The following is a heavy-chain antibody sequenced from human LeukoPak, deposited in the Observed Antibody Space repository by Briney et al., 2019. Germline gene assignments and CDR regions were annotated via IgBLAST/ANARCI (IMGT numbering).Heavy chain of an antibody. V-gene: IGHV1-69*01. CDR3: AIDAPVSYCSSTSCPPTKFDP. D-gene: IGHD2-2*01. Sequence: GSSVKVSCKASGGTFSSYAISWVRQAPGQGLEWMGGIIPIFGTANYAQKFQGRVTITADESTSTAYMELSSLRSEDTAVYYCAIDAPVSYCSSTSCPPTKFDPWGQGTLVTVSS. CDR2: IIPIFGTA. J-gene: IGHJ5*02. CDR1: GGTFSSYA.